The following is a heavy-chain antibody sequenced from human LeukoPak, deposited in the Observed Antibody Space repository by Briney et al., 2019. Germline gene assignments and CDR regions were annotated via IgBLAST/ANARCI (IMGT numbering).Heavy chain of an antibody. CDR3: ASSHDSSGND. CDR1: GFSFSSYW. J-gene: IGHJ4*02. CDR2: IKYDGSHK. D-gene: IGHD3-22*01. Sequence: PGGSLRLSCVASGFSFSSYWMAWVRQAPGKGLEWVANIKYDGSHKYYMDSVKGRFPISRDNAKNSVYLQMNSLRVDDTAVYFCASSHDSSGNDWGQGTMVTVSS. V-gene: IGHV3-7*01.